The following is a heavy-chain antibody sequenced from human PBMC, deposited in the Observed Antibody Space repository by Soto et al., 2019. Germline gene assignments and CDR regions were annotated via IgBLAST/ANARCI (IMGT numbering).Heavy chain of an antibody. CDR1: GAPMTSDGYY. CDR3: ARAAGRTPPDY. Sequence: VQLQESGPGLVRPSQTLSLTCTVSGAPMTSDGYYWSWIRQHPGKGLEWIGYIYKNGNAYYNLSLSSRHTISLDRSKNQFSLNLSSVTAADTAVYYCARAAGRTPPDYWGQGTLVTVSS. V-gene: IGHV4-31*03. J-gene: IGHJ4*02. CDR2: IYKNGNA. D-gene: IGHD6-25*01.